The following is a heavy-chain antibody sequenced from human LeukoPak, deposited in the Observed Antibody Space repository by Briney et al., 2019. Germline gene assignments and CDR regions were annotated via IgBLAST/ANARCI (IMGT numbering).Heavy chain of an antibody. V-gene: IGHV1-3*01. J-gene: IGHJ4*02. Sequence: ASVKVSCKASGYTFTSYAMHWVRQAPGQRLEWMGWINAGNGNTKYSQKFQGRVTITRDTSASTAYMELSSLRSEDTAVYYCARDRRPLWYYFDYWGQGTLVTVSS. CDR1: GYTFTSYA. CDR3: ARDRRPLWYYFDY. CDR2: INAGNGNT. D-gene: IGHD2-8*02.